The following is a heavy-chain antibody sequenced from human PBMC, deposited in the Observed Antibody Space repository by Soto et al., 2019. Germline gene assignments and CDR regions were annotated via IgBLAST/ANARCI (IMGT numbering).Heavy chain of an antibody. CDR2: INPSGDGT. V-gene: IGHV1-46*02. CDR3: AGVALGYDYADV. Sequence: SVKVSCKAFGYTFNAFYMHWVRQAPGQGLEWMGVINPSGDGTSYAQKFQGRVTMTRDTSTSTVYMELSSLRSEDTAVYYCAGVALGYDYADVWGQGTTVTVSS. CDR1: GYTFNAFY. D-gene: IGHD4-17*01. J-gene: IGHJ6*02.